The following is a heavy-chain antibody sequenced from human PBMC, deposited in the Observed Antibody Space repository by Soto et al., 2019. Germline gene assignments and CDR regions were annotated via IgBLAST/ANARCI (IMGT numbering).Heavy chain of an antibody. CDR1: GYSFTSYW. D-gene: IGHD5-18*01. V-gene: IGHV5-10-1*01. CDR2: IDPSDSYT. Sequence: GESLKISCKGSGYSFTSYWISWVRQMPGKGLEWMGRIDPSDSYTNYSPSFQGHVTISADKSISTAYLQWSSLKASDTAMYYCARPFSYGEEYYYYGMDVSGQGTTVTVSS. CDR3: ARPFSYGEEYYYYGMDV. J-gene: IGHJ6*02.